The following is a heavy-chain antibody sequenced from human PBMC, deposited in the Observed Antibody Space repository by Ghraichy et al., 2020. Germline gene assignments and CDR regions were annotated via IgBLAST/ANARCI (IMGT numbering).Heavy chain of an antibody. CDR3: ARDVFAGISGRTWYETKFDY. Sequence: ASVKVSCKASGYTFTNYGFSWVRQAPGQGLEWMGWISAYSGNTNYAQKLQGRVSMTTDPYTNTAYMELRSLKSDDTAVYYCARDVFAGISGRTWYETKFDYWGQGTLVTVSS. V-gene: IGHV1-18*04. D-gene: IGHD6-13*01. CDR2: ISAYSGNT. CDR1: GYTFTNYG. J-gene: IGHJ4*02.